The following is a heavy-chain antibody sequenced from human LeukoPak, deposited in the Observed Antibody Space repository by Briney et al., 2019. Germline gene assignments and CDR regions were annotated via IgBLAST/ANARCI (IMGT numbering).Heavy chain of an antibody. Sequence: GGSLRLSCAASGFTYSSYAMSWVRQGPGKGLEWVSAISGSGGSTYYADSVKGRFTISRDNSKKTLYLQMNSLRAEDTAVYYCAKGGLLLWFGEPPSAAFDIWGQGTMVTVSS. D-gene: IGHD3-10*01. CDR3: AKGGLLLWFGEPPSAAFDI. J-gene: IGHJ3*02. CDR1: GFTYSSYA. V-gene: IGHV3-23*01. CDR2: ISGSGGST.